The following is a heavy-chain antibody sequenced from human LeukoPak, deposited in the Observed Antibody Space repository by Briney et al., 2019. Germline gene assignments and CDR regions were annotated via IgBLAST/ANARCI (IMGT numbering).Heavy chain of an antibody. CDR1: GYTLTSYY. Sequence: ASVKVSCKASGYTLTSYYMHWVRQAPGQRLEWMGWINAGNGNTKYSQKFQGRVTITRDTSASTAYMELSSLRSEDTAVYYCARGSGSYLGKNWFDPWGQGTLVTVSS. CDR2: INAGNGNT. V-gene: IGHV1-3*01. J-gene: IGHJ5*02. CDR3: ARGSGSYLGKNWFDP. D-gene: IGHD1-26*01.